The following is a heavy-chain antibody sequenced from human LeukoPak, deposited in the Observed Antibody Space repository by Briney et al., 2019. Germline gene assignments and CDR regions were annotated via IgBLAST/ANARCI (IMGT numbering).Heavy chain of an antibody. D-gene: IGHD2-2*01. V-gene: IGHV3-23*01. CDR3: AKGSVPTKYYYGMDV. CDR2: ISGSGGST. CDR1: GFTFSSYG. J-gene: IGHJ6*02. Sequence: PGGSLRLSCAASGFTFSSYGMHWVRQAPGKGLEWVSAISGSGGSTYYADSVKGRFTISRDNSKNTLYLQMNSLRAEDTAVYYCAKGSVPTKYYYGMDVWGQGTTVTVSS.